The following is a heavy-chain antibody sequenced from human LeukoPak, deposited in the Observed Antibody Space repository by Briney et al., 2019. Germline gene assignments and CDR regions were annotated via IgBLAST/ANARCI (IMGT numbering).Heavy chain of an antibody. J-gene: IGHJ3*02. D-gene: IGHD3-22*01. CDR2: IWSDGSKK. CDR3: AKDISPYYYDSSGYGSGAFDI. CDR1: GFTFSSYG. Sequence: GGSLRLSCAASGFTFSSYGIHWVRQAPGKGLEWVAFIWSDGSKKNYADSVKGRFTISRDNSKNTASLQMNNVRDDDTAVYYCAKDISPYYYDSSGYGSGAFDIWGQGTMVTVSS. V-gene: IGHV3-30*02.